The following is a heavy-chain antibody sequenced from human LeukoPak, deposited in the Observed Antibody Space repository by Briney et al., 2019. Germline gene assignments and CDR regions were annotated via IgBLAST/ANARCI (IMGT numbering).Heavy chain of an antibody. V-gene: IGHV3-66*01. D-gene: IGHD3-10*01. CDR3: AREGYYGSGSYGYYYYYMDV. CDR2: IYSGGST. CDR1: GFTVSSNY. Sequence: PGGSLRLSCAASGFTVSSNYMSWVRQAPGKGLEWVSVIYSGGSTYYADSVKGRFTISRDNSKNTLYLQMNSLRAEDTAVYYCAREGYYGSGSYGYYYYYMDVWGKGTTVTISS. J-gene: IGHJ6*03.